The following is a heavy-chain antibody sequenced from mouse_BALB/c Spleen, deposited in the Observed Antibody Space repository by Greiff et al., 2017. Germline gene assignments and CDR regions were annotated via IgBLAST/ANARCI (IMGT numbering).Heavy chain of an antibody. CDR2: IDPSDSYT. CDR3: ARRRRYYAMDY. Sequence: QQSCKASGYTFTSYWMHWVRQRPGQGLEWIGEIDPSDSYTNYNQKFKGKATLTVDKSSSTAYMQLSSLTSEDSAVYYCARRRRYYAMDYWGQGTSVTVSS. V-gene: IGHV1-69*02. J-gene: IGHJ4*01. CDR1: GYTFTSYW.